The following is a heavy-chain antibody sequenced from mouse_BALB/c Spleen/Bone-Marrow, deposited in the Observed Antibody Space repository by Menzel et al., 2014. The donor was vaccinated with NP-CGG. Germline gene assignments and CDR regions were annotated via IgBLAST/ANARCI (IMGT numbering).Heavy chain of an antibody. V-gene: IGHV6-6*02. CDR2: IRLKSNNYAT. CDR3: TMRGRGYAIDY. J-gene: IGHJ4*01. Sequence: EVKLVESGGGLVQPGGSMKLSCVASGFTFSNYWMNWVRQSPEKGLEWVAEIRLKSNNYATHYAESVKGRFTIPRDDFKSSVYLQMNNLRAEDTGIYYCTMRGRGYAIDYWGQGTSVTVAS. CDR1: GFTFSNYW.